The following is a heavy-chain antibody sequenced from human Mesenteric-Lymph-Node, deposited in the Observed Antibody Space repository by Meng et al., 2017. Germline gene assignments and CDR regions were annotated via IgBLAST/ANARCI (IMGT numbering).Heavy chain of an antibody. CDR1: GGSLSGAY. Sequence: QVHLPAWGHGLLKPSETLSLTCAFNGGSLSGAYWNWIRQPPGKGLEWIGEIIHGGSPSYNPSLKSRVTISIDTSKNQFSLKLTSVTAADTAVYYCVRTGYTGHYPIWGQGTLVTVSS. CDR2: IIHGGSP. D-gene: IGHD1-1*01. V-gene: IGHV4-34*12. CDR3: VRTGYTGHYPI. J-gene: IGHJ4*02.